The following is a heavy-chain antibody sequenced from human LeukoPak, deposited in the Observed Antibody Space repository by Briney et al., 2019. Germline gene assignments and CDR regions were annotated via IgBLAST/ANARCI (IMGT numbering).Heavy chain of an antibody. CDR2: IRSKAYGGTT. V-gene: IGHV3-49*04. J-gene: IGHJ4*02. CDR1: GFTFGDYA. D-gene: IGHD2-8*01. Sequence: GRSLRLSCTASGFTFGDYAMSWVRQAPGKGLEWVSFIRSKAYGGTTEYAASVKGRFTISRDDSKSIAFLQMNSLETEDTAVYYCTRELGYCTNGVCYRAYYFDYWGQGTLVTVSS. CDR3: TRELGYCTNGVCYRAYYFDY.